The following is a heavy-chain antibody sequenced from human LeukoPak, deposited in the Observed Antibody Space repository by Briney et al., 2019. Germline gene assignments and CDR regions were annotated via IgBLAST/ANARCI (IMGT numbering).Heavy chain of an antibody. J-gene: IGHJ4*02. CDR3: ARGFWGLSNSFDY. CDR1: GFTFSSYG. CDR2: IWYDGSNK. V-gene: IGHV3-33*01. Sequence: PGGSLRLSCAASGFTFSSYGMHWVRQAPGKGLEWVAVIWYDGSNKYYADSVKGRFTISRDNSKNTLYLQMNSLRAEDTAVYYCARGFWGLSNSFDYWGQGTLVTVSS. D-gene: IGHD4-11*01.